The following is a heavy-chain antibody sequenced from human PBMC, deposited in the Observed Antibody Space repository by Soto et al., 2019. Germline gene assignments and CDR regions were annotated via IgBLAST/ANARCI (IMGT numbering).Heavy chain of an antibody. D-gene: IGHD3-3*01. V-gene: IGHV3-30*18. J-gene: IGHJ6*02. CDR2: ISYDESNK. CDR3: AKRRNVLRFLEWSSGMEV. CDR1: GFTFSSYG. Sequence: PGGSLRLSCAASGFTFSSYGMHWVRQAPGKGLEWVAFISYDESNKYYADSVNGRFTISRDNSRTTLYLQMNSLRAKDTAVYFCAKRRNVLRFLEWSSGMEVWGQGTTVTVSS.